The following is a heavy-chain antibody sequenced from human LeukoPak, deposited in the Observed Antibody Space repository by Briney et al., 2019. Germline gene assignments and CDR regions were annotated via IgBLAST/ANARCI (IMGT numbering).Heavy chain of an antibody. J-gene: IGHJ2*01. CDR1: GGSISSSSYY. Sequence: SETLSLTCTVSGGSISSSSYYWGWIRQPPGKGLEWIGSTYYSGSTYYNPSLKSRVTISVDTSKNQFSLKLSSVTAADTAVYYCARRTIVGAIIWYFDLWGRGTLVTVSS. D-gene: IGHD1-26*01. CDR3: ARRTIVGAIIWYFDL. CDR2: TYYSGST. V-gene: IGHV4-39*01.